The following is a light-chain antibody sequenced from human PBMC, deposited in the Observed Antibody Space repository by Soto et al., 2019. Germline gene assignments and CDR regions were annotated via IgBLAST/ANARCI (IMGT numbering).Light chain of an antibody. CDR1: QGISTF. V-gene: IGKV1-27*01. J-gene: IGKJ1*01. CDR2: GSS. CDR3: QKYDSDPRT. Sequence: DIQMTQSPSSLSASVGDRVTITCRASQGISTFLAWYQQKPRKVPKLLIYGSSTLQSGVPSRFSGSGSGTDFTLTISSLQPEDVATYYCQKYDSDPRTFGQGTKVEIK.